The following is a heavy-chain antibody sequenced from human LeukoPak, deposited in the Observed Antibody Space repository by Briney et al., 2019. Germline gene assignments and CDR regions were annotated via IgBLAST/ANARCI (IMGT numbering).Heavy chain of an antibody. V-gene: IGHV1-18*01. J-gene: IGHJ6*02. D-gene: IGHD6-13*01. CDR2: ISAYNGNT. CDR1: GYTFTSYG. Sequence: ASVKVSCKASGYTFTSYGISWVRRAPGQGLEWMGWISAYNGNTNYAQKLQGRVTMTTDTSTSTAYMELRSLRSDDTAVYYCARAGYSSSQFYGMDVWGQGTTVTVSS. CDR3: ARAGYSSSQFYGMDV.